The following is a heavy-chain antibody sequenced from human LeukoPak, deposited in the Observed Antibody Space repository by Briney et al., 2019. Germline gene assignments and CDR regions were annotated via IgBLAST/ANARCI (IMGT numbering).Heavy chain of an antibody. CDR2: INHSGST. CDR1: GGSFSGYY. V-gene: IGHV4-34*01. J-gene: IGHJ6*03. CDR3: ARGVCSGGSWRFCYYYYMDV. D-gene: IGHD2-15*01. Sequence: PSETLSLTCAVYGGSFSGYYWSWIRQPPGKGLEWIGEINHSGSTNYNPSLKSRVTISVDTSKNQFSLKLSSVTAADTAVYYCARGVCSGGSWRFCYYYYMDVWGKGTTVTVSS.